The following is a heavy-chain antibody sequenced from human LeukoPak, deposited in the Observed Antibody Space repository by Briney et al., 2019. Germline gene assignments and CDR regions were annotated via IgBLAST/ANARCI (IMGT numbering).Heavy chain of an antibody. CDR2: ISGSGGRT. CDR1: ETTFSSYA. CDR3: AKARVVVAATISFDY. Sequence: GGSLRLSCATSETTFSSYAMSWVRQAPGKGLEWVSAISGSGGRTYYADSVKGRFTISRDNSKNTLYLQMNSLRAEDTAVYYCAKARVVVAATISFDYWGQGTLVTVSS. V-gene: IGHV3-23*01. D-gene: IGHD2-15*01. J-gene: IGHJ4*02.